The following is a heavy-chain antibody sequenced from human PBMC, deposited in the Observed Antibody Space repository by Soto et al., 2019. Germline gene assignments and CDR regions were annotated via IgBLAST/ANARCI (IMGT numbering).Heavy chain of an antibody. CDR2: IYYSGST. V-gene: IGHV4-59*01. Sequence: QVQLQESGPGLVKPSETLSLTCTVSGGSISSYYWSWIRQPPGKGLEWIGYIYYSGSTNYNPSLMSRVTISVDTSKNQFSLKLSSVTAADTTVYYCARGGGYYIDPDYYFDYWGQGTLVTVSS. D-gene: IGHD3-22*01. CDR3: ARGGGYYIDPDYYFDY. J-gene: IGHJ4*02. CDR1: GGSISSYY.